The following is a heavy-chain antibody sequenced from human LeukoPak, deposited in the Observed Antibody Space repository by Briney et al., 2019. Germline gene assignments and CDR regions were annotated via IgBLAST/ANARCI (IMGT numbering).Heavy chain of an antibody. CDR1: GGSISSYY. CDR3: ARVRTNDYSNYARWFDL. D-gene: IGHD4-11*01. J-gene: IGHJ5*02. CDR2: IYYSGST. Sequence: PSETLSLTCTVSGGSISSYYWSWIRQPPGKGLEWIGYIYYSGSTNYNPSLKSRVTISVDTSKNQFSLKLSSVTAADTAVYYCARVRTNDYSNYARWFDLWGQGTLVTVSS. V-gene: IGHV4-59*01.